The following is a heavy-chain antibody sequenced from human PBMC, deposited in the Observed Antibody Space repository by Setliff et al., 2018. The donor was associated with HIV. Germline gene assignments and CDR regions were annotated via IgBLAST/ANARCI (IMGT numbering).Heavy chain of an antibody. CDR3: ARGVRDNSGWSSYYFDY. CDR1: GGSFSGYY. CDR2: VTHSGRT. J-gene: IGHJ4*02. V-gene: IGHV4-34*01. D-gene: IGHD6-19*01. Sequence: LSLTCAVYGGSFSGYYWSWIRQPPGKGLEWIGEVTHSGRTNYNPSLESRVTTSVDTSKKQFSLRLTSVTAADTAVYYCARGVRDNSGWSSYYFDYWGKGTLVTVSS.